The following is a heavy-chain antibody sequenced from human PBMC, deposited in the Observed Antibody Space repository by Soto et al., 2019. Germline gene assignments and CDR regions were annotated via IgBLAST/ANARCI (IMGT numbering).Heavy chain of an antibody. J-gene: IGHJ4*02. CDR2: SRDKPQGYST. V-gene: IGHV3-72*01. D-gene: IGHD3-22*01. CDR1: GFTLSDHY. Sequence: LRLSCEGSGFTLSDHYIDWVRQAPGKGLEWVGRSRDKPQGYSTAYAASVKGRFTTSRDESKNSAYLQMNSLKTEDTAVYYCVRATYFSDSSGYTRCLDYWGQGTLVTVSS. CDR3: VRATYFSDSSGYTRCLDY.